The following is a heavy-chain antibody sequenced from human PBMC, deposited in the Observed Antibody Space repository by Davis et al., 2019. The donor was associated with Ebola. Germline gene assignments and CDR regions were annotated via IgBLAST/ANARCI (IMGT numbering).Heavy chain of an antibody. D-gene: IGHD2-8*01. CDR3: ARQESLYGWSDY. Sequence: GESLKISCKGSGYTFTKYWIGWVRQMPGKGLEWMGIIYPDDSDSRYSPSFEGQVIISVDRSINTAYLQWRSLRASDTAIYYCARQESLYGWSDYWGQGTLVTVSS. J-gene: IGHJ4*02. CDR1: GYTFTKYW. V-gene: IGHV5-51*01. CDR2: IYPDDSDS.